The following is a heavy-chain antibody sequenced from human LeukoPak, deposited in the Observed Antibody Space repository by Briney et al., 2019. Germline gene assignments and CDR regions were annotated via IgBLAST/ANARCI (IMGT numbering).Heavy chain of an antibody. CDR1: GYSISSGYY. D-gene: IGHD1-26*01. CDR3: ARGGSYLSAFDL. Sequence: ETLSLTCTVSGYSISSGYYMSWVRPAPGKGLEWVSIIYSGGSTFYADSVKGRFTISRDNSKNTLYLQMNSLRAEGTAVYYCARGGSYLSAFDLWGQGTMVTVSS. V-gene: IGHV3-53*01. J-gene: IGHJ3*01. CDR2: IYSGGST.